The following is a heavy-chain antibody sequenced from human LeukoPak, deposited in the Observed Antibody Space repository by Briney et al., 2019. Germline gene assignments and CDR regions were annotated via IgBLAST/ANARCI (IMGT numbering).Heavy chain of an antibody. D-gene: IGHD5-18*01. CDR3: ARDGGYSYGSDY. V-gene: IGHV3-7*01. CDR1: GLTFSSYW. J-gene: IGHJ4*02. Sequence: PGGSPRLSCAASGLTFSSYWMSWVRQAPGKGLAWVANINQDGSDKYYVDSVKGRFTISRDNAKNSLYLQMNSLRAEDTAVYYCARDGGYSYGSDYWGQGTLVTVSS. CDR2: INQDGSDK.